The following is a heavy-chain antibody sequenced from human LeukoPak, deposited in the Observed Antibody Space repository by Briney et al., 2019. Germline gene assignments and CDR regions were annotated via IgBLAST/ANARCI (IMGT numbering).Heavy chain of an antibody. CDR1: GYPFRRYD. CDR3: AKYYDGTDYDYPLDYFDY. D-gene: IGHD3-22*01. CDR2: FGYSGIT. J-gene: IGHJ4*02. V-gene: IGHV3-23*01. Sequence: GGTLTLPCSVSGYPFRRYDMSGVRQAPGKGLEWISAFGYSGITYMADSVKGRFTISRDNSKNTLLLQMNSRRAEDTAVYYCAKYYDGTDYDYPLDYFDYWGQGTLVTVSS.